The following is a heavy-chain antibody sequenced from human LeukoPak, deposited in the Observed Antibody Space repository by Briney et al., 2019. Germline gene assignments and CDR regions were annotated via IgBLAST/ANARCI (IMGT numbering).Heavy chain of an antibody. V-gene: IGHV4-59*01. CDR2: IYYSGST. CDR1: GGSISSYY. D-gene: IGHD6-13*01. Sequence: SETLSLTCTVSGGSISSYYWSWIRQPPGKGLEWIGYIYYSGSTNYNPSLKSRVTISVDTSKNQFSLKLSSVTAADTAVYYCARDRSSSWSVDYFDYWGQGTLVTVSS. J-gene: IGHJ4*02. CDR3: ARDRSSSWSVDYFDY.